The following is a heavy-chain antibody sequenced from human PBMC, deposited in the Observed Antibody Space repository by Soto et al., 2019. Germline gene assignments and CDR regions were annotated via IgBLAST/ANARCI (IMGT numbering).Heavy chain of an antibody. CDR1: GFTFSSHW. D-gene: IGHD2-15*01. CDR3: AKRAATFGGFDL. Sequence: GGSLRLSCAASGFTFSSHWMHWVRQAPGKGLVWISRLNGDGSSTNYADSVKGRFTISRDNAKNTLYLQMNSLRAEDTAVYYCAKRAATFGGFDLWGQGTMVTVSS. V-gene: IGHV3-74*01. J-gene: IGHJ3*01. CDR2: LNGDGSST.